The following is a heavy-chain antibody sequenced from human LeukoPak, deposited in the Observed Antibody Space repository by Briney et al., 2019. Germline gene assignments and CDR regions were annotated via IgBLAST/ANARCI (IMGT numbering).Heavy chain of an antibody. Sequence: ASAKVSCKVSGYTLTELSMHWVRQAPGKGLEWMGGFDPEGGETIYAQKFQGRVTMTEDTSTDTAYMELSSLRSEDTAVYYCATGLVIVGATLFDYWGQGTLVTVSS. CDR3: ATGLVIVGATLFDY. CDR2: FDPEGGET. CDR1: GYTLTELS. D-gene: IGHD1-26*01. J-gene: IGHJ4*02. V-gene: IGHV1-24*01.